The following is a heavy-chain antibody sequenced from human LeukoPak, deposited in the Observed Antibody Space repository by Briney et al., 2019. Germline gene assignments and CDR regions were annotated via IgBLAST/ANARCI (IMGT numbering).Heavy chain of an antibody. J-gene: IGHJ3*02. Sequence: GGSLRLSCAASGFTVSSKYMSWVRQAPGKGLEWVSVIYSGGTTYYADSVKGRFTISRDNAKNSLYLQMNSLRAEDTAVYYCARDYDSKKTFPVDAFDIWGQGTMVTVSS. V-gene: IGHV3-53*01. CDR1: GFTVSSKY. D-gene: IGHD3-22*01. CDR3: ARDYDSKKTFPVDAFDI. CDR2: IYSGGTT.